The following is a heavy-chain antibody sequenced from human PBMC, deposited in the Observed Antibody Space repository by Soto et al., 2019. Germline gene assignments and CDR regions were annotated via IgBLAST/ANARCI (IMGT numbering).Heavy chain of an antibody. Sequence: GGSLRLSCAASGFTFSSYAMCWVRQAPGKGLEWVSAISGSGGSTYYADYVKGRFTISRDNSKNTLYLQMNSLRAEDTAVYYRAKAPSEYYFDYWGQGTLVTVSS. V-gene: IGHV3-23*01. CDR3: AKAPSEYYFDY. CDR2: ISGSGGST. J-gene: IGHJ4*02. CDR1: GFTFSSYA.